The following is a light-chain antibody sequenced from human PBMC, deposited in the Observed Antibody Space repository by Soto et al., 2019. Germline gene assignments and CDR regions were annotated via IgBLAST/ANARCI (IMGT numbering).Light chain of an antibody. CDR2: GAS. V-gene: IGKV3-20*01. CDR1: QSVSDK. J-gene: IGKJ1*01. Sequence: EIVRTQSPATESVSPGERATLSCRASQSVSDKLAWYQQKPSQAPRLLIYGASSRATGIPDRFSGSGSGTDFTLTISRLEPEDFAVYYCQQYGSSPWTFGQGTKVDIK. CDR3: QQYGSSPWT.